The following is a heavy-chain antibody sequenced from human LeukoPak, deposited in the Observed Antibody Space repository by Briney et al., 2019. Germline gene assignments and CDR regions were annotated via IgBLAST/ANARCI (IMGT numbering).Heavy chain of an antibody. J-gene: IGHJ3*02. CDR2: ISSSSSTI. CDR1: GFTFSSYS. CDR3: ARSNYYYDSSGYYPDAFDI. V-gene: IGHV3-48*01. D-gene: IGHD3-22*01. Sequence: GGFLRLSCAASGFTFSSYSMNWVRQAPGKGLEWASYISSSSSTIYYADSVKGRFTISRDNAKNSLYLQMNSLRAEDTAVYYCARSNYYYDSSGYYPDAFDIWGQGTMVTVSS.